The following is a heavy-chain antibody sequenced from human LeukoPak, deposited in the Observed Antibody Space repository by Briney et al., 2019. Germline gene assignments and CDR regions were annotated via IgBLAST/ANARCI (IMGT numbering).Heavy chain of an antibody. CDR3: ARAPTVTAHDAFDI. CDR2: IYHSGST. V-gene: IGHV4-30-2*01. CDR1: GGSISSGGYS. J-gene: IGHJ3*02. D-gene: IGHD4-17*01. Sequence: TSQTLSLTCAVSGGSISSGGYSWSWIRQPPGKGLEWIGYIYHSGSTYYNPSLKSRVTISVDRSKNQFSLKLSSVTAADTAVYYCARAPTVTAHDAFDIWGQGTMFTVSS.